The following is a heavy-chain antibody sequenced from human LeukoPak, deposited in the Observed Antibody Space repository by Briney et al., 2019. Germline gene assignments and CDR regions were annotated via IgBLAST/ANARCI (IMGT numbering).Heavy chain of an antibody. V-gene: IGHV3-7*01. J-gene: IGHJ4*02. CDR3: ARGHTAVTRHFDF. Sequence: GGSLRLSCAASGMTFSSHWMSWVRQAPGKGLEWVANIKSDGSEKYYLDSVKGRFTISRDNAKNSLYLQMNSLRAEDTAAYYCARGHTAVTRHFDFWGQGTLVTVSS. CDR1: GMTFSSHW. D-gene: IGHD4-17*01. CDR2: IKSDGSEK.